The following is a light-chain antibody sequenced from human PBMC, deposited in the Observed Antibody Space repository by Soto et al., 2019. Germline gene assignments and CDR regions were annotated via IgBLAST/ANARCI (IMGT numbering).Light chain of an antibody. CDR3: QQYHKWPQT. J-gene: IGKJ1*01. Sequence: EIVMTQSPATLSVSPGERATLSCRASQSVSSNLACYQQKPGQAPRLLIYDASTRATGIPASFSGSQSGTEFTLTISSLQSEDYAVYYCQQYHKWPQTFGQGTKVEIK. CDR2: DAS. CDR1: QSVSSN. V-gene: IGKV3-15*01.